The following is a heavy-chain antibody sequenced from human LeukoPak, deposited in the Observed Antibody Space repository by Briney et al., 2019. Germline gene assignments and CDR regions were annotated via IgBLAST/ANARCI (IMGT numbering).Heavy chain of an antibody. Sequence: ASVKVSCKASGYTFTGYYMHWVRQAPGQGLEWMGWINPKSGGTNYAQKFQGRVTMTRDTSISTAYMELRSLRSDDTAVYYCARTYYYDSSGSPNPLQTDAFDIWGQGTMVTVSS. CDR1: GYTFTGYY. D-gene: IGHD3-22*01. CDR2: INPKSGGT. CDR3: ARTYYYDSSGSPNPLQTDAFDI. J-gene: IGHJ3*02. V-gene: IGHV1-2*02.